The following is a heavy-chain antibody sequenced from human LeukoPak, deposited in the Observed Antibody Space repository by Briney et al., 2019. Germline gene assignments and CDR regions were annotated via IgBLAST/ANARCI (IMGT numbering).Heavy chain of an antibody. J-gene: IGHJ4*02. CDR3: ARELANFFDY. CDR1: GYTFTGCY. CDR2: FNPNSGAT. Sequence: GASVKVSCKASGYTFTGCYMHWVRQAPGQGLEWVGRFNPNSGATNSAQKFQGRVFMTGDTSISTAYMELSSLRSDDTAVYYCARELANFFDYWGQGTLVTVSS. V-gene: IGHV1-2*06. D-gene: IGHD6-6*01.